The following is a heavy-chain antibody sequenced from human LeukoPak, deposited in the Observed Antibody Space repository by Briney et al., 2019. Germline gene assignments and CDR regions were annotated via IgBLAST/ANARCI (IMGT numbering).Heavy chain of an antibody. Sequence: GGSLRLSCAASGLSISDYCMSWIRQAPGGGLQWIAYISSVTSAIHYANSMKGRFTTSRDNAQISVDLQMNSLRTEDTAMYFCVSTPAIRRLNFWGQGTLVTVSS. D-gene: IGHD2-2*02. CDR2: ISSVTSAI. CDR1: GLSISDYC. V-gene: IGHV3-11*01. J-gene: IGHJ4*02. CDR3: VSTPAIRRLNF.